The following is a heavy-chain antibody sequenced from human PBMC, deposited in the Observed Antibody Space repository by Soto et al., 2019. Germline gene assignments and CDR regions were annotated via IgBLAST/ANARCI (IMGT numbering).Heavy chain of an antibody. CDR2: INPNSGGT. J-gene: IGHJ5*02. D-gene: IGHD6-6*01. CDR1: GCTFTCHY. CDR3: ARAGTLAARPIANWFDP. V-gene: IGHV1-2*02. Sequence: SVKDSYKATGCTFTCHYMNLGRHAPAQGREWMGWINPNSGGTNYAQKFQGRVTMTRDTSISTAYMELSRLRSDDTAVYYCARAGTLAARPIANWFDPWGQGTLVTVYS.